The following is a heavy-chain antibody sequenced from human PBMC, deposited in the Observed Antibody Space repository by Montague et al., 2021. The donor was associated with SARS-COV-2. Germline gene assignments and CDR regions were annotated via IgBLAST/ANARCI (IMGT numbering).Heavy chain of an antibody. D-gene: IGHD2-21*02. CDR3: ARGRVTRAGFDY. Sequence: SETLSLTCAVYGGTFSAHSWNWVRQSPGKGLEWIGSNYLHGNAYYNPSLNSRVTISLDTSNNQFSLRLTSVTTSDTAVYYCARGRVTRAGFDYWGQGIRVIVSS. J-gene: IGHJ4*02. CDR1: GGTFSAHS. V-gene: IGHV4-34*01. CDR2: NYLHGNA.